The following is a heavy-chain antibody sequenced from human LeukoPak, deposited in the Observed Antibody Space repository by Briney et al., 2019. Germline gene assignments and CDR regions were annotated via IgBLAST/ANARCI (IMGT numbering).Heavy chain of an antibody. CDR3: ARRAHILTGYYSVYYFDY. V-gene: IGHV4-34*01. D-gene: IGHD3-9*01. CDR2: INHSGST. J-gene: IGHJ4*02. Sequence: SETLSLTCAVYGGSFSGYYWSWIRQPPGKGLEWIGEINHSGSTNYNPSLKSRVTISVDTSKNQFSLKLSSVTAADTAVYYCARRAHILTGYYSVYYFDYRGQGTLVTVSS. CDR1: GGSFSGYY.